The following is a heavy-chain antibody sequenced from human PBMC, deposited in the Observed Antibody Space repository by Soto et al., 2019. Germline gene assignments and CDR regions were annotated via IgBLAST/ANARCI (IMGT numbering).Heavy chain of an antibody. Sequence: EVQLLESGGGLVQPGGSLRLSCATSGFTFSSYAMNWVRQAPGKGLEWVSAISDSGGNIYYADSVKGRFTISRDNSKNTLYLQMNSLRAEETAVYYCEARVAQGYWGPGTLVTVSS. CDR2: ISDSGGNI. CDR1: GFTFSSYA. V-gene: IGHV3-23*01. CDR3: EARVAQGY. J-gene: IGHJ4*02. D-gene: IGHD3-3*01.